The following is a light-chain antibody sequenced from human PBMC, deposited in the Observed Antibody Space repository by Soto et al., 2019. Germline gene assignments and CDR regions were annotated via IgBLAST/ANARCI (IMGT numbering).Light chain of an antibody. Sequence: QSALTQPASVSGSPGQSITISCTGTSSDAGGYNYVSWYQQHPGKAPKLMIYDVSNRPSGVSNRFSGSKSGNTASLTISGLQAEDEADYSCSSYTSSSTAFGGGTKLTVL. CDR2: DVS. CDR1: SSDAGGYNY. CDR3: SSYTSSSTA. J-gene: IGLJ2*01. V-gene: IGLV2-14*01.